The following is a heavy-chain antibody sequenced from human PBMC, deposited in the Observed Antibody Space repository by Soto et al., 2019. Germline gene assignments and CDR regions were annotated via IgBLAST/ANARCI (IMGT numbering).Heavy chain of an antibody. V-gene: IGHV1-24*01. CDR3: ASYSSSWYFAWFDP. J-gene: IGHJ5*02. Sequence: GASVKVSCKVSGYTLTELSMHWVRQAPGKGLEWMGGFDPEDGETIYAQKFQGRVTMTEDTSTDTAYMELSSLRSEDTAVYYCASYSSSWYFAWFDPPGQGTPVTVSS. D-gene: IGHD6-13*01. CDR2: FDPEDGET. CDR1: GYTLTELS.